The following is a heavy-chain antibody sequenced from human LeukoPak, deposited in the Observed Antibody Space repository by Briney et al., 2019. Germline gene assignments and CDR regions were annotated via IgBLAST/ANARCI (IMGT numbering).Heavy chain of an antibody. J-gene: IGHJ4*02. D-gene: IGHD4-17*01. Sequence: GGSLRLSCAASGFTFSTYAMTWVRQAPGKGLEWVGFIRSKAYGGTTEYAASVKGRFTISRDDSKSIAYLQMNSLKTEDTAVYYCTRDRGDDYGDYGFNDYWGQGTLVTVSS. CDR2: IRSKAYGGTT. CDR1: GFTFSTYA. V-gene: IGHV3-49*04. CDR3: TRDRGDDYGDYGFNDY.